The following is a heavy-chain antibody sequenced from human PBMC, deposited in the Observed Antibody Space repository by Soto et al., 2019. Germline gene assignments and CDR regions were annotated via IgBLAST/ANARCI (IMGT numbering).Heavy chain of an antibody. V-gene: IGHV3-23*01. J-gene: IGHJ4*02. D-gene: IGHD4-17*01. CDR1: GFGFGTHA. CDR3: AKGFDYGDTKNIDH. Sequence: LRRSCAASGFGFGTHALSWVRQAPGKGLEWLSSITNTGITTHYADSVKGRFTISRENSRNTLHLQMNNLRVDDTAVYYCAKGFDYGDTKNIDHWGQGTLVTVSS. CDR2: ITNTGITT.